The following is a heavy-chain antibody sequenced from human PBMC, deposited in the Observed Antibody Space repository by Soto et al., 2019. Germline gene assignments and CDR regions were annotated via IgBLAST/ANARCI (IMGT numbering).Heavy chain of an antibody. CDR2: TSYDGSKK. J-gene: IGHJ3*02. V-gene: IGHV3-30*18. CDR1: GFTFSSYG. Sequence: QVQLVESGGGVVQPGRSRRLSCAASGFTFSSYGMHWVRQAPGKGLEWVAVTSYDGSKKYYGDSVKGRFTISRDNSMNSRYRQMDSLCAEDTSVYYCAKELGFWSGYLDAFDIWGQGTMVTVSS. D-gene: IGHD3-3*01. CDR3: AKELGFWSGYLDAFDI.